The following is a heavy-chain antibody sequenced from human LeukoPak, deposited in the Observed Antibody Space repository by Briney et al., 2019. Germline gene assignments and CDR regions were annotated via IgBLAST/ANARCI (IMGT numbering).Heavy chain of an antibody. CDR1: GGSISGYY. CDR2: IYHSGST. CDR3: ARDFPASGGYYYDSSGYYDY. J-gene: IGHJ4*02. Sequence: SETLSLTCTVSGGSISGYYWGWIRQPPGKGLEWIGSIYHSGSTYYNPSLKSRVTISVDTSKNQFSLKLSSVTAADTAVYYCARDFPASGGYYYDSSGYYDYWGQGTLVTVSS. V-gene: IGHV4-38-2*02. D-gene: IGHD3-22*01.